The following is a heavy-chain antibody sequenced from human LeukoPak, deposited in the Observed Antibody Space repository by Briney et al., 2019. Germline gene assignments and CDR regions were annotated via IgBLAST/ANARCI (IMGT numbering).Heavy chain of an antibody. V-gene: IGHV4-30-2*01. CDR1: GGSISSGGYY. Sequence: SQTLSLTCTVSGGSISSGGYYWSWIRQPPGKGLEWIGYIYHSGSTYYNPSLKSRVTISVDRSKNQFSLKLSSVTAADTAVYYCARKRVEYSSPGLLDYWGQGTLVTVSS. CDR2: IYHSGST. CDR3: ARKRVEYSSPGLLDY. J-gene: IGHJ4*02. D-gene: IGHD6-6*01.